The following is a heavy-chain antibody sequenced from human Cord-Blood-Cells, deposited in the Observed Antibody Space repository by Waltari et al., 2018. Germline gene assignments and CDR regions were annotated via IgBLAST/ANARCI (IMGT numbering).Heavy chain of an antibody. CDR3: ARGDFWSGYYFDY. J-gene: IGHJ4*02. CDR2: TNPNGGKT. D-gene: IGHD3-3*01. V-gene: IGHV1-8*01. CDR1: GYTFPSYD. Sequence: QVQLVQSGAEVKKPGASVKVSCKASGYTFPSYDINWVRQATGQGLEGMGWTNPNGGKTGYARKFQGRVTKTGNNCISTAYMELSSLRSEDTAVYYCARGDFWSGYYFDYWGQGTLVTVSS.